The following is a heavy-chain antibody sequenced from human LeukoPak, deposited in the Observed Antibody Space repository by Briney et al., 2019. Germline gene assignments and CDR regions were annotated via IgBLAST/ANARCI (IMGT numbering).Heavy chain of an antibody. Sequence: PGGSLRLSCAASGFTFSSYSMNWVRQAPGKGLEWVSYISSSSSTIYYADSVKGRFTISRDNAKNSLYLQMNSLRAEDTAVYYCARRGSTVGQNPYYFDYWGQGTLVTVSS. CDR3: ARRGSTVGQNPYYFDY. CDR1: GFTFSSYS. J-gene: IGHJ4*02. V-gene: IGHV3-48*01. D-gene: IGHD1-14*01. CDR2: ISSSSSTI.